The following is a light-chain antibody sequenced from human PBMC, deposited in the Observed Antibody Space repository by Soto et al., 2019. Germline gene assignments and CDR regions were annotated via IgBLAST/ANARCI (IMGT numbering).Light chain of an antibody. Sequence: EFLLTLSPGTLSLSQWERATLSCRASQSVGSNVAWYQQKPGQAPRLLIYGASNRATGIPDRFSGSGSGTDFTLTISILEHEDFAVYYCQQSGSSGTFGEGAKVDIK. J-gene: IGKJ4*02. V-gene: IGKV3-20*01. CDR3: QQSGSSGT. CDR1: QSVGSN. CDR2: GAS.